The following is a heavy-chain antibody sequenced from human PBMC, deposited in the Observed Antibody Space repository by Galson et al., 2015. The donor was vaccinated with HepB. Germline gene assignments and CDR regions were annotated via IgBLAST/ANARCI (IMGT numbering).Heavy chain of an antibody. Sequence: SVKVSCKASGGTFSSYAISWVRQAPGQGLEWMGRIIPILGIANYAQKFQGRVTITADKSTSTAYMELSSLRSEDTAVYYCARGAPYDYVWGSYRSWGQGTLVTVSS. CDR2: IIPILGIA. J-gene: IGHJ5*02. CDR1: GGTFSSYA. CDR3: ARGAPYDYVWGSYRS. D-gene: IGHD3-16*02. V-gene: IGHV1-69*04.